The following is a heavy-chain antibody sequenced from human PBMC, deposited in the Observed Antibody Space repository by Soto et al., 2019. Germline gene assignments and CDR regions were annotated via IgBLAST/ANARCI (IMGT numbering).Heavy chain of an antibody. Sequence: ASVKVSCKASGYTFTTYYMHWVRQAPGQGLEWMGIINPSGGSTSYAQKFQGRVTMTRDTSTSTVYMEMSSLRSEDTAVYYCARVFTGYSSGWYPDYWGQGTLVTVSS. J-gene: IGHJ4*02. V-gene: IGHV1-46*01. CDR2: INPSGGST. D-gene: IGHD6-19*01. CDR1: GYTFTTYY. CDR3: ARVFTGYSSGWYPDY.